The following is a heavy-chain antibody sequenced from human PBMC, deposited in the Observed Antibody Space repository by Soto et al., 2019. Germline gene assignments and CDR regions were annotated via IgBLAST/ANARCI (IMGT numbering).Heavy chain of an antibody. V-gene: IGHV3-74*01. CDR3: VRGLLGNYFDS. CDR1: GFTFSTYW. CDR2: INSDGTTT. Sequence: EVQLVESGGGLVQPGGSLRLSCAASGFTFSTYWMHWVRQAPGKGLVWVSRINSDGTTTTDADSVKGRFTISRDNAKNTLYLQMNSLRAEDTAVYYCVRGLLGNYFDSWGQGTLVTVSS. J-gene: IGHJ4*02. D-gene: IGHD3-16*01.